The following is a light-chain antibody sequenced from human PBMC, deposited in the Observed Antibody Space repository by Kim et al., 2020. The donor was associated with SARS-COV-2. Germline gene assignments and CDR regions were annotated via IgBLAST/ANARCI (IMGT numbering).Light chain of an antibody. CDR1: QSVNSN. Sequence: EIVMTQSPAPLSVSPGERATLSCRASQSVNSNLAWYQQKPGQAPRLLIYGASTRATGIPARFSGSGSGTEFTLTISSLQSEDFAVYYCQQYNNWPPLTFGGGTKVDIK. V-gene: IGKV3D-15*01. CDR2: GAS. J-gene: IGKJ4*01. CDR3: QQYNNWPPLT.